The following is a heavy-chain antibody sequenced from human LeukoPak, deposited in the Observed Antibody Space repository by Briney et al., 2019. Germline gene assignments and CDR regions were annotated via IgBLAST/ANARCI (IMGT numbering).Heavy chain of an antibody. CDR2: ISAYNGNT. D-gene: IGHD3-22*01. V-gene: IGHV1-18*01. CDR3: ARQNPDYYDSSGYTY. J-gene: IGHJ4*02. CDR1: GYTFTSYG. Sequence: GASVKVSCKASGYTFTSYGISWVRQAPGQGLEWMGWISAYNGNTNYAQKLQGRVTMTTDTSTSTAYMELRSLRSDDTAVYYRARQNPDYYDSSGYTYWGQGTLVTVSS.